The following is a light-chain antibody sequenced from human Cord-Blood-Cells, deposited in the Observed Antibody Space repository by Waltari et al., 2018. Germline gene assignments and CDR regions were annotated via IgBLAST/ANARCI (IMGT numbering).Light chain of an antibody. CDR2: GAS. J-gene: IGKJ2*01. V-gene: IGKV3-20*01. CDR1: QSVSSSY. CDR3: QQYGSSPYT. Sequence: EIVLTQSPGTLSLSPGESATLPCRASQSVSSSYLAWYQQKPGQAPRLLIYGASSRATGIPDGFSGSGSGTDFTLTISRLEPEDFAVYYCQQYGSSPYTFGQGTKLEIK.